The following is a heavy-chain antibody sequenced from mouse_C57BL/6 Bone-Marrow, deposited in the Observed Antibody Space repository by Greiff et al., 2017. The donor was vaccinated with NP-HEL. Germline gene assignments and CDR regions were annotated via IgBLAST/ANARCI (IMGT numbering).Heavy chain of an antibody. CDR1: GFTFSDYG. CDR3: ARRYRGLYYYAMDY. D-gene: IGHD2-12*01. J-gene: IGHJ4*01. V-gene: IGHV5-17*01. Sequence: EVQRVESGGGLVKPGGSLKLSCAASGFTFSDYGMHWVRQVPEKGLEWVAYISSGSSTIYYADTVKGRFTISRDNAKNTLFLQMTSLRSEDTAMYYCARRYRGLYYYAMDYWGQGTSVTVSS. CDR2: ISSGSSTI.